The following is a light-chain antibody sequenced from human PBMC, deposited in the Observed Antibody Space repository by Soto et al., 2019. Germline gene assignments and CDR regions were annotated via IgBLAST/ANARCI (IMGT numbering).Light chain of an antibody. CDR3: CSYAGSDTMI. V-gene: IGLV2-23*01. CDR1: SSGVGSYNL. J-gene: IGLJ2*01. CDR2: EGS. Sequence: QSVLTQPDSVSGSPGQSVTIDCTGTSSGVGSYNLVYGYQQLPGEAPKIMIYEGSKRPSGVSNRFSCSKYGNTASLSIPGLQAEDEADYYCCSYAGSDTMIFGGGTKLTGL.